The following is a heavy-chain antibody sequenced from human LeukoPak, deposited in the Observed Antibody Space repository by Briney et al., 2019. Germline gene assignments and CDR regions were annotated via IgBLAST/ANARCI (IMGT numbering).Heavy chain of an antibody. J-gene: IGHJ5*02. D-gene: IGHD3-3*01. CDR2: IIPIFGTA. Sequence: GSSVKVSCKASGGTFSSYAISWVRQAPGQGLEWVGGIIPIFGTANYAQKFQGRVTITADESTSTAYMELSSLRSEDTAVYYCARQLAWSIGWFDPWGQGTLVTVSS. CDR3: ARQLAWSIGWFDP. CDR1: GGTFSSYA. V-gene: IGHV1-69*01.